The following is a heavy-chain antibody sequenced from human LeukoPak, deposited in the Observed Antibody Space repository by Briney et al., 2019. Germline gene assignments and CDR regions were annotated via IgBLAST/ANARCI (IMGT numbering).Heavy chain of an antibody. J-gene: IGHJ4*02. Sequence: GGSLRLSCAASGFTFSSYAMSWVRQAPGKGLEWVSAISGSGGSTYYADSVKGRFTISRDISKNTLYLQMNSLRAEDTAVYYCATSRGSWPDYFDYWGQGTLVTVSS. CDR2: ISGSGGST. CDR1: GFTFSSYA. V-gene: IGHV3-23*01. D-gene: IGHD6-13*01. CDR3: ATSRGSWPDYFDY.